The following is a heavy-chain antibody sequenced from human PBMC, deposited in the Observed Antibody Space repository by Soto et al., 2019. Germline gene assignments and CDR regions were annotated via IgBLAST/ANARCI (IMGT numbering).Heavy chain of an antibody. D-gene: IGHD6-19*01. CDR3: AREFSSGWAGY. CDR2: FVPLIGTP. V-gene: IGHV1-69*01. J-gene: IGHJ4*02. Sequence: QVHLVQSGAEVKKPGSSVKVSCKASGVTFSTSGISWSRQAPGQGLEWVGRFVPLIGTPTYAQRFQGRVTITADESTSTAYMELSSLRSEDTAVYYCAREFSSGWAGYGGQGTLFAVSS. CDR1: GVTFSTSG.